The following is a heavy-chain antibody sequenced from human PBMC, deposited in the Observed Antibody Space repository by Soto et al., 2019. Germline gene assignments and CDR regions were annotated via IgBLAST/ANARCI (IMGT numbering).Heavy chain of an antibody. CDR2: INDSGIT. V-gene: IGHV4-34*01. CDR1: GGSFSGYY. J-gene: IGHJ6*02. Sequence: QVQLQQWGAEVLKPSETLSLTCGVNGGSFSGYYWSWIRQPPGKGLEWIGEINDSGITDSNPSLESRVTMSVDMSKNQFSLNLNSVTAADTAVYHCARGRSSVPDRRGIGYYGLDVWGQGTTVTVSS. CDR3: ARGRSSVPDRRGIGYYGLDV. D-gene: IGHD6-6*01.